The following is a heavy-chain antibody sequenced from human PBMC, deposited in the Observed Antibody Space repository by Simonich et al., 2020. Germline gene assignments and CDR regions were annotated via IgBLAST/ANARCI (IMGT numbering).Heavy chain of an antibody. CDR3: ARDSYSSWYFDL. CDR1: GYTFTGYY. D-gene: IGHD6-13*01. J-gene: IGHJ2*01. Sequence: QVQLVQSGAEVKKPGASVKVSCKASGYTFTGYYMHWVRQAPGQGLEWRGWINPTSGGKNYAQKFQGRVTMTRDTSISTAYMELSRLRSDDTAVYYCARDSYSSWYFDLWGRGTLVTVSS. V-gene: IGHV1-2*02. CDR2: INPTSGGK.